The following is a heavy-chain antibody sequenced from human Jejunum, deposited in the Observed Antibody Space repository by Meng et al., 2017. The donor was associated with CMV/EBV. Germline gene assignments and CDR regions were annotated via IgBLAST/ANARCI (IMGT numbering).Heavy chain of an antibody. V-gene: IGHV3-15*01. J-gene: IGHJ4*02. Sequence: ASGFTFSNSLLSWVRQAPGEGLECVGRSKAKTDGGTTEYAAPVKDRFTISRDDSFNTLYLQMNTLNTEDTAVYFCAADRYASAYFDYWGQGALVTVSS. CDR2: SKAKTDGGTT. D-gene: IGHD3-16*01. CDR3: AADRYASAYFDY. CDR1: GFTFSNSL.